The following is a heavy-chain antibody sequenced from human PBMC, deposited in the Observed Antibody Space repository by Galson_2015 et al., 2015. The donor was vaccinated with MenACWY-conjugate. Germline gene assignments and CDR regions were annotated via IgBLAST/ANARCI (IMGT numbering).Heavy chain of an antibody. Sequence: SVKVSCKASGGTFSSYAISWVRQAPGQGLEWMGGIIPIFGTANYAQKFQGRVTITADESTSTAYMELSSLRSEDTAVYYCARESCSSTSCSGPYNWFDPWGQGTLVTVSS. V-gene: IGHV1-69*13. D-gene: IGHD2-2*01. CDR3: ARESCSSTSCSGPYNWFDP. J-gene: IGHJ5*02. CDR1: GGTFSSYA. CDR2: IIPIFGTA.